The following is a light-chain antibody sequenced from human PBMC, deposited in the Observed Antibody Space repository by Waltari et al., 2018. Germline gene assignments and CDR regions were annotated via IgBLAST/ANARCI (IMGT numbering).Light chain of an antibody. V-gene: IGKV1-12*01. CDR1: QAISSW. CDR3: QQFDTFPLT. J-gene: IGKJ5*01. Sequence: DIQMTQSPSSVSASVGDRVTNTFRASQAISSWLAWYQQKPGKAPKLLIYAASSLQSGVPSRFSGSGFGTDFTLTISSLQPEDFATYFCQQFDTFPLTFGQGTRLEIK. CDR2: AAS.